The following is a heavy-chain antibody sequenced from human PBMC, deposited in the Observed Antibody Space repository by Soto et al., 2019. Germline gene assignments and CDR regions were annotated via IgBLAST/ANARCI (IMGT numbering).Heavy chain of an antibody. CDR3: ARDDDNDANALDY. CDR1: GFTFSKYG. Sequence: PGGSLRLSCAASGFTFSKYGMHWGRQAPGKGTVCVDLRWNDGISKVYVDSVTGQFTMPRDNSKNKLDLQMNTLSDEDTAVYYCARDDDNDANALDYWGPGTLVTVSS. J-gene: IGHJ4*02. V-gene: IGHV3-33*01. CDR2: RWNDGISK.